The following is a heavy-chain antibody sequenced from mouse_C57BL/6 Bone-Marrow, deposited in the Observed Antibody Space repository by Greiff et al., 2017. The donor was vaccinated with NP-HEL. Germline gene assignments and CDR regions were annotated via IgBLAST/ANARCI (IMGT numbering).Heavy chain of an antibody. CDR1: GYTFTDYN. D-gene: IGHD1-1*01. Sequence: EVQLKESGPELVKPGASVKIPCKASGYTFTDYNMDWVKQSHGKSLEWIGDINPNNGGTIYNQKFKGKATLTVDKSSRTAYMELRSLTSEDTAVYYCARDNYYGSSFHYFDYWGQGTTLTVSS. J-gene: IGHJ2*01. CDR3: ARDNYYGSSFHYFDY. V-gene: IGHV1-18*01. CDR2: INPNNGGT.